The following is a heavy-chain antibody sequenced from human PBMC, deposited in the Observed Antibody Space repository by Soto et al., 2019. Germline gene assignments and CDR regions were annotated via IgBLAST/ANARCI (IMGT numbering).Heavy chain of an antibody. CDR2: ISSSSSTI. CDR1: GFTFSSYS. Sequence: GGSLRLSCAASGFTFSSYSMNWVRQAPGKGLEWFSYISSSSSTIYYADSVKGRFTISRDNAKNSLYLQMNSLRAEDTAVYYCARDSSNYDILTGYSENWFDPWGQGTLVTVSS. CDR3: ARDSSNYDILTGYSENWFDP. J-gene: IGHJ5*02. V-gene: IGHV3-48*01. D-gene: IGHD3-9*01.